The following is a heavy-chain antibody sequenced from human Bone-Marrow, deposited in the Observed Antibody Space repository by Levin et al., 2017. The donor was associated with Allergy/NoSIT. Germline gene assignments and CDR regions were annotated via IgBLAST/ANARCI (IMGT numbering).Heavy chain of an antibody. CDR3: ARDMSGLRRHNWFDP. J-gene: IGHJ5*02. CDR1: GGSINSYY. V-gene: IGHV4-59*01. D-gene: IGHD3-3*01. Sequence: PSETLSLICNVSGGSINSYYWSWIRQPPGKGLEWIGYIYSNGGTNYNPSLKSRVTISVDTSKNQISLRLTSVTAADTALYYCARDMSGLRRHNWFDPWGQGTLVTVSS. CDR2: IYSNGGT.